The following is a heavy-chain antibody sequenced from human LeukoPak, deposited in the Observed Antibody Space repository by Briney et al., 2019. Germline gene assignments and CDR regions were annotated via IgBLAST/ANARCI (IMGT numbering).Heavy chain of an antibody. CDR3: ASRRGYYDSSGPARY. CDR2: INHSGST. V-gene: IGHV4-34*01. J-gene: IGHJ4*02. Sequence: SETLSLTCAVYGGSFSGYYWSWIRQPPGKGLEWIGEINHSGSTNYNPSLKSRVTISVDTSKNQFSLKPSSVTAADTAVYYCASRRGYYDSSGPARYWGQGTLVTVSS. CDR1: GGSFSGYY. D-gene: IGHD3-22*01.